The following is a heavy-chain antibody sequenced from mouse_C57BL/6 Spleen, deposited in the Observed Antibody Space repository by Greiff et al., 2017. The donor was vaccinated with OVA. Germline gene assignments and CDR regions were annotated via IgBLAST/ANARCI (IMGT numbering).Heavy chain of an antibody. CDR3: ARSTVVARRAMDY. CDR1: GFTFSSYG. J-gene: IGHJ4*01. Sequence: EVQLVESGGDLVKPGGSLKLSCAASGFTFSSYGMSWVRQTPDKRLEWVATISSGGSYTYYPDSVKGRFTISRDNAKNTLYLQMSSLKSEDTAMYYCARSTVVARRAMDYWGQGTSVTVSS. CDR2: ISSGGSYT. V-gene: IGHV5-6*01. D-gene: IGHD1-1*01.